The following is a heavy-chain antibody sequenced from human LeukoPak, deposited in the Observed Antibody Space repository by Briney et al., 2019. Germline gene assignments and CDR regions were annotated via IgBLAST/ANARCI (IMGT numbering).Heavy chain of an antibody. D-gene: IGHD2-15*01. CDR2: INHSGST. CDR1: GGSFSCYY. Sequence: PSETLSLTCAVYGGSFSCYYWSWIRPPPGKGLEWIGEINHSGSTNYNPSLKSRVTISVDTSKNQFSLKLSSVTAADTAVYYCAKGSGGRRPNWFDPWGQGTLVTVSS. V-gene: IGHV4-34*01. J-gene: IGHJ5*02. CDR3: AKGSGGRRPNWFDP.